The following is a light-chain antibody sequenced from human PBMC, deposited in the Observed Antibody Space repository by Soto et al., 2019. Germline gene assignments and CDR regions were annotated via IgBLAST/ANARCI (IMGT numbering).Light chain of an antibody. J-gene: IGKJ1*01. V-gene: IGKV1-6*01. CDR1: LGMGDD. Sequence: AIQMTQSPSSLSASVGDRVTITCRASLGMGDDLAWYQQKPGKAPNLLIYAASTLEGGVPSRFSGSGSGTDFTLTISSLQPEDFATYYCLHDYNYPWTFGQGTKVEIK. CDR2: AAS. CDR3: LHDYNYPWT.